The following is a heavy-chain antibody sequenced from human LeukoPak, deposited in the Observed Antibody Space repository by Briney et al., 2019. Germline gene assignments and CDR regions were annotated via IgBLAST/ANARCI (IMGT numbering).Heavy chain of an antibody. V-gene: IGHV4-59*01. CDR3: ARGSMVRGVTGLYYYYMDV. CDR2: IYYSGST. D-gene: IGHD3-10*01. J-gene: IGHJ6*03. CDR1: GGSISSYY. Sequence: SETLSLTCTVSGGSISSYYWSWIRQPPGKGLEWIGYIYYSGSTNYYPSLKSRVTISVDTSKNQFSLKLSSVTAADTAVYYCARGSMVRGVTGLYYYYMDVWGKGTTVTVSS.